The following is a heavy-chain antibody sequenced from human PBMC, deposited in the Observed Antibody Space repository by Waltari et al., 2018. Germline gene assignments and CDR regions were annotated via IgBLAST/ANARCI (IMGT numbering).Heavy chain of an antibody. CDR3: ARVGQLVDFDY. J-gene: IGHJ4*02. CDR2: INPNSGGT. D-gene: IGHD6-6*01. CDR1: GSTFTGYY. V-gene: IGHV1-2*06. Sequence: QVQLVQSGAGVKKPGASVKVSCTASGSTFTGYYMPWVRQAPGQGLEWMGRINPNSGGTNYAQKFQGRGTMTRDTSISTAYMELSRLRSDDTAVYYCARVGQLVDFDYWGQGTLVTVSS.